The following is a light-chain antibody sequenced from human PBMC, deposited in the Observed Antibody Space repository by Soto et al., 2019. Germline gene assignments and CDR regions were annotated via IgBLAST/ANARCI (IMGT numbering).Light chain of an antibody. V-gene: IGKV3-20*01. CDR3: QQYGSSPRT. Sequence: EIVLTQSPGTLSLSPGKRATLSYRASQSVSSYYLAWFQQKPGQPPRLLIYGASIRATGIPDRFSGSGSGTDFTLTISRLEPEDFAVYYCQQYGSSPRTFGQGTKVEIK. J-gene: IGKJ1*01. CDR1: QSVSSYY. CDR2: GAS.